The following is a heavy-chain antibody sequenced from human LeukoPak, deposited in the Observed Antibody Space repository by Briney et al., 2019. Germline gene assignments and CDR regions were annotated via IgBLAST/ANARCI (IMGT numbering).Heavy chain of an antibody. V-gene: IGHV4-39*01. Sequence: PETLSLTCTVSGGSISSSSYYWDWIRQPPGKGLEWIGSIYYSGSTHYNPSLNSRVTISVDTSKNQFSLKLSSVTAADTAVYYCARRRGYDILTGYYSPLPFDYWGQGTLVTVSS. J-gene: IGHJ4*02. CDR2: IYYSGST. CDR3: ARRRGYDILTGYYSPLPFDY. CDR1: GGSISSSSYY. D-gene: IGHD3-9*01.